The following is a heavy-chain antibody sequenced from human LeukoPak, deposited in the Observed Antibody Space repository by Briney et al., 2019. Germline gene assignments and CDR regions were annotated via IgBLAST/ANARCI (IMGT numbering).Heavy chain of an antibody. V-gene: IGHV3-7*03. CDR2: IKQDGSGK. CDR1: GFTFSSYW. Sequence: GGSLRLSCVASGFTFSSYWMSWVRQAPGKGLEWVANIKQDGSGKYYVDSVKGRFTISRDNAKNSLYLQMSSLRAEDTALYYCAKDLVSSAWPSGVDYWGQGTLVTVSS. J-gene: IGHJ4*02. D-gene: IGHD6-19*01. CDR3: AKDLVSSAWPSGVDY.